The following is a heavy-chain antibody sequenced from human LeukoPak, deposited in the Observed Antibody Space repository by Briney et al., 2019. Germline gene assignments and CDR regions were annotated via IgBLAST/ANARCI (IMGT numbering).Heavy chain of an antibody. CDR2: FYYSGST. CDR1: GGSISSYF. CDR3: ARQQSGGMDV. Sequence: PSETLSLTCTVSGGSISSYFWGWIRQPPGKGPEWIGSFYYSGSTYYNPSLKSRVTISVDTSKNQFSLSLNSVTAADTAVYYCARQQSGGMDVWGQGTTVTVSS. J-gene: IGHJ6*02. V-gene: IGHV4-39*01.